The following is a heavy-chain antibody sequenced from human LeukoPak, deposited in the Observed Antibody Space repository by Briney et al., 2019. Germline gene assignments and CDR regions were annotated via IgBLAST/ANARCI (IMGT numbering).Heavy chain of an antibody. V-gene: IGHV5-51*01. CDR3: ARRGHENFDY. J-gene: IGHJ4*02. CDR2: IYPTDSET. D-gene: IGHD1-26*01. Sequence: GQSLKISCKGSGYSFTTYWVAWVRLMPGKGLEWMGTIYPTDSETTYSPSFQGHVTISVDKSIGIAYLQWTSLKTSDTAIYYCARRGHENFDYWGQGTLVTVSS. CDR1: GYSFTTYW.